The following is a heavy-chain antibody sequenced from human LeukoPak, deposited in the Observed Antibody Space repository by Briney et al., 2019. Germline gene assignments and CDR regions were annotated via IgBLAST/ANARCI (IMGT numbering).Heavy chain of an antibody. CDR2: IKSKTDGGTT. V-gene: IGHV3-15*01. J-gene: IGHJ1*01. CDR1: GFTFSNAW. Sequence: GGSLRLSCAASGFTFSNAWMSWVRQAPGKGLEWVGRIKSKTDGGTTDYAAPVKGRFTVSRDDSKNTVYLQMNSLRTEDTAVYYCTTDYPYYCSSTSCYASEYFQHWGQGTLVTVSS. D-gene: IGHD2-2*01. CDR3: TTDYPYYCSSTSCYASEYFQH.